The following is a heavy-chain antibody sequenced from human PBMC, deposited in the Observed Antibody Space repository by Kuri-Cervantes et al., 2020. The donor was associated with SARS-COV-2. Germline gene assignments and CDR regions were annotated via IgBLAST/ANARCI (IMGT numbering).Heavy chain of an antibody. J-gene: IGHJ4*02. CDR3: ARIHYFFDY. CDR2: IHWDDNK. V-gene: IGHV2-5*05. Sequence: SGPTLVKPTQTLTLTCTFSGFSLNTSAVGVGWIRQPPGKALEWLALIHWDDNKYYGPSLKSRLTITKDTSKNQVVLTMTNMDPVDTATYFCARIHYFFDYWGQGTLVTVSS. CDR1: GFSLNTSAVG. D-gene: IGHD2-15*01.